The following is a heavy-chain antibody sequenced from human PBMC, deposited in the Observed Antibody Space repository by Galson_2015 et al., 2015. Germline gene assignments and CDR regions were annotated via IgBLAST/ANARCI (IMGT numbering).Heavy chain of an antibody. V-gene: IGHV6-1*01. D-gene: IGHD6-19*01. J-gene: IGHJ4*02. CDR2: TYYRSKWYN. Sequence: CAISGDSVSSNSAAWNWIRQSPSRGLEWLGRTYYRSKWYNDYAVSVRSRITINPDTSKNHFSLQLNSVTPEDTAVYYCARGILAGTRFFDYWGQGTLVTVSS. CDR3: ARGILAGTRFFDY. CDR1: GDSVSSNSAA.